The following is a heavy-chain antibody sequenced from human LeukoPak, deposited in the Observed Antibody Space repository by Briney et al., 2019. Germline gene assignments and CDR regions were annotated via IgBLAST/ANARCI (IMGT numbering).Heavy chain of an antibody. CDR3: ARCYCTNGVCYDLDY. CDR2: INPNSGGT. D-gene: IGHD2-8*01. CDR1: GYTFTGYY. J-gene: IGHJ4*02. V-gene: IGHV1-2*02. Sequence: ASVKVSCKASGYTFTGYYMHWVRQAPGRGLEWMGCINPNSGGTNCAQKFQGRVTMTRDTSISTAYMELSRLRSDDTAVYYCARCYCTNGVCYDLDYRGQGTLVTVSS.